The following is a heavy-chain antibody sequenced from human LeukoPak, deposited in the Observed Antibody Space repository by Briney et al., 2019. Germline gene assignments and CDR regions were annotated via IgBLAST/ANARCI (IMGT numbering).Heavy chain of an antibody. CDR2: IYHSGST. J-gene: IGHJ4*02. V-gene: IGHV4-38-2*02. CDR3: ARVYLWFGATQNYYFDY. D-gene: IGHD3-10*01. CDR1: GYSISSGYY. Sequence: NPSETLSLTCTVSGYSISSGYYWGWIRQPPGKGLEWIGSIYHSGSTYYNPSLKSRVTISVDTSKNQFSLKLSSVTAADTAVYYCARVYLWFGATQNYYFDYWGQGTLVTVSS.